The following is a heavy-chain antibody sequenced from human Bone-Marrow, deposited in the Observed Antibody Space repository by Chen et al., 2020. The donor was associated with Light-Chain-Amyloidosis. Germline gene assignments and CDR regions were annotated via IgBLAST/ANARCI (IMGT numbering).Heavy chain of an antibody. Sequence: EVQLVESGGGLAQPGRSLRLSCAASGFTFSSYEMNWVRQAPGKGLEWVSYISSSGINIYYADSVKGRFTISRDNAKRSLYLQMNSLRVEDTAVYYCARDSGESAADDLWGQGTLVTVSP. CDR3: ARDSGESAADDL. V-gene: IGHV3-48*03. CDR2: ISSSGINI. J-gene: IGHJ4*02. CDR1: GFTFSSYE. D-gene: IGHD6-13*01.